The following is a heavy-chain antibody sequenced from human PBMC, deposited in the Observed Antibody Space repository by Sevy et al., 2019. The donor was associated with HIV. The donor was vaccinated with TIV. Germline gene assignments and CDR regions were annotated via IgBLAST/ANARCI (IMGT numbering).Heavy chain of an antibody. V-gene: IGHV3-11*01. Sequence: GGSLRLSCAASGFTFSDYYMSWIRQAPGKGLEWVSYISSSGSTIYYADSVKGRFTISRDKAKNSLYLQMNSLRAEDTTVYYCARDLQLDDSSGYYNVGHYFDYWGQGTLVTVSS. D-gene: IGHD3-22*01. CDR2: ISSSGSTI. CDR1: GFTFSDYY. CDR3: ARDLQLDDSSGYYNVGHYFDY. J-gene: IGHJ4*02.